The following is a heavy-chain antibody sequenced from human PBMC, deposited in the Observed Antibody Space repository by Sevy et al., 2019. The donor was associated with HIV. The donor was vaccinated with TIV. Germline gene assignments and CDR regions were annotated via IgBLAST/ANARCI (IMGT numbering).Heavy chain of an antibody. Sequence: GGSLRLSCAASGFTFDDFAMHWVRQSPGKGLEWVSGINWNSGRTEYADSVKGRFTISRHNTKDSLYLQMHSLRHEDTAFYYCAKDRVASGPGWYFDLWGRGTLVTVSS. CDR3: AKDRVASGPGWYFDL. CDR2: INWNSGRT. D-gene: IGHD6-6*01. V-gene: IGHV3-9*01. J-gene: IGHJ2*01. CDR1: GFTFDDFA.